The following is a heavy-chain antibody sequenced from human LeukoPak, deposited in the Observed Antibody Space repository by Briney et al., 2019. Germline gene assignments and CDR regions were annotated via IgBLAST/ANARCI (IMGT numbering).Heavy chain of an antibody. J-gene: IGHJ4*02. CDR3: ARGGGVSSGGSLDY. V-gene: IGHV4-34*01. Sequence: SVTLSLTCAVYGGSFSGYYWSWIRQPPGKGLEWIGEINHSGSTNYNPSLKSRVTISVDTSKNQFSLKLSSVTAADTAVYYCARGGGVSSGGSLDYWGQGTLVTVSS. CDR1: GGSFSGYY. CDR2: INHSGST. D-gene: IGHD2-15*01.